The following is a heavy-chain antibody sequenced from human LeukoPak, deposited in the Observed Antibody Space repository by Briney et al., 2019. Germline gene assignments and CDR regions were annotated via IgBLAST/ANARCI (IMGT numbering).Heavy chain of an antibody. CDR3: ATSYCTNGECRDFDY. CDR1: GYTLTELS. V-gene: IGHV1-24*01. Sequence: ASVKVSCKVFGYTLTELSVRWVRQAPGKGLEWMGGFDPEDGETIYAQKFQGRVTMTEDTSTDTAYMELSSLRSEDTAVYYCATSYCTNGECRDFDYWGQGTLVTVSS. CDR2: FDPEDGET. D-gene: IGHD2-8*01. J-gene: IGHJ4*02.